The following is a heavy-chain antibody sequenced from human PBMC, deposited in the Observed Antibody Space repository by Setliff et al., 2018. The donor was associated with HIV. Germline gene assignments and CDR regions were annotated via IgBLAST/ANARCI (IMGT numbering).Heavy chain of an antibody. D-gene: IGHD6-6*01. J-gene: IGHJ6*02. V-gene: IGHV3-30*04. Sequence: GGSLRLSCAASGFTFSAYSFHWVRQAPGKGLEWVAVISYDGKSIQYADSVKGRFTISRDNAKNTMSLQVNNLRAEDTALYYCARDDPPREDSSSPVLFYSGMDVWGQGTPVTVSS. CDR1: GFTFSAYS. CDR3: ARDDPPREDSSSPVLFYSGMDV. CDR2: ISYDGKSI.